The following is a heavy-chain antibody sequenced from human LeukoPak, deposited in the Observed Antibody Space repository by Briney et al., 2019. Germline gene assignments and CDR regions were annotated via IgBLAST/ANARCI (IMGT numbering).Heavy chain of an antibody. D-gene: IGHD3-10*01. CDR1: GYTFNVYY. J-gene: IGHJ4*02. V-gene: IGHV1-2*02. CDR3: ARDFSKRYGSGSYWLY. Sequence: ASVKVSCKASGYTFNVYYIHWLRQAPGQGPEWMGWVIPSSGGTNYAQKFQGRVTMTRDTSISTAYMELSRLRSDDTAVYYCARDFSKRYGSGSYWLYWGQGTLVTVSS. CDR2: VIPSSGGT.